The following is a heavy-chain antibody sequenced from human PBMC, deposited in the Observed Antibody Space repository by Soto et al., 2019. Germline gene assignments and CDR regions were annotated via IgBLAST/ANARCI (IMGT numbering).Heavy chain of an antibody. J-gene: IGHJ4*02. CDR2: MNPNSGNT. D-gene: IGHD6-13*01. V-gene: IGHV1-8*01. CDR3: AIPTELQGIAAAGTTFVDY. CDR1: GYAFTIYD. Sequence: ASVNVYCKAAGYAFTIYDINWVRQATRQGLEWMGWMNPNSGNTGYAQKFQGRVTMTRNTSISTAYMELSSLRSEDTAVYYCAIPTELQGIAAAGTTFVDYWGQGTLVTVSS.